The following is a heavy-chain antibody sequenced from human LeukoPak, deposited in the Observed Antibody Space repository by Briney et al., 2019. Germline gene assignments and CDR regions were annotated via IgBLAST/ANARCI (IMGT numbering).Heavy chain of an antibody. CDR1: GYTFTSYG. V-gene: IGHV1-18*01. J-gene: IGHJ4*02. D-gene: IGHD3-22*01. CDR2: ISVYNGNT. CDR3: ARSGAYYDDSYCEY. Sequence: AASVTLSCKASGYTFTSYGMSWVRQAPGQGLEWMGWISVYNGNTNYAQKLQGRVTMPTDTSTRTACMELRSLRSDDTAVYYCARSGAYYDDSYCEYGAQGTLVTVSS.